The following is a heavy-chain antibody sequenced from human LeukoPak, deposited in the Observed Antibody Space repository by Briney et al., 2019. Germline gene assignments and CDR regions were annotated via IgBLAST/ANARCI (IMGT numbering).Heavy chain of an antibody. CDR3: ARGAAAGP. J-gene: IGHJ4*02. Sequence: SETLSLTCAVYGGSFSGYYWSWIRQPPGKGLEWIGEINHSGSTNYNPSLKGRVTISVDTSKNQLSLKLSSVTAADTAVYYCARGAAAGPWGQGTLVTVSS. CDR2: INHSGST. CDR1: GGSFSGYY. V-gene: IGHV4-34*01. D-gene: IGHD6-13*01.